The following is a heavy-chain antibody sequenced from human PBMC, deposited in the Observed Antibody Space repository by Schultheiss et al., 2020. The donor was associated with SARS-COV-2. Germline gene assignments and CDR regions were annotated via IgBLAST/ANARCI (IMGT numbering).Heavy chain of an antibody. V-gene: IGHV4-30-2*01. D-gene: IGHD5-12*01. CDR3: ARGDHSGYDFDY. CDR2: INHSGST. J-gene: IGHJ4*02. Sequence: SQTLSLTCTVSGGSISSGGYSWSWIRQPPGKGLEWIGEINHSGSTNYNPSLKSRVTISVDTSKNQFSLKLSSVTAADTAVYYCARGDHSGYDFDYWGQGTLVTVSS. CDR1: GGSISSGGYS.